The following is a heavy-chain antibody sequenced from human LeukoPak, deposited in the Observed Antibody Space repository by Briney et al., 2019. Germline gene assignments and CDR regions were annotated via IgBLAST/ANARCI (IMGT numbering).Heavy chain of an antibody. J-gene: IGHJ6*02. V-gene: IGHV3-30*03. D-gene: IGHD3-22*01. CDR3: ARDQGVVVHGKYHYYGMDV. CDR1: GFTFCSYG. Sequence: GGSLRLSCAASGFTFCSYGIHWVRQAPGKGLEWVAAISYDGSSKYYADSVKGRFTISRDNSKNTLYLQMNSLRAEDTAVYYCARDQGVVVHGKYHYYGMDVWGQGTTVAVSS. CDR2: ISYDGSSK.